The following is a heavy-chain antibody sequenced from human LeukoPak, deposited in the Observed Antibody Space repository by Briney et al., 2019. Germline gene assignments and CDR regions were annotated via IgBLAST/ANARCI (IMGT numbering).Heavy chain of an antibody. CDR2: IYYSGST. CDR1: GGSISSYY. CDR3: ARMSYYDSAFDI. V-gene: IGHV4-59*01. J-gene: IGHJ3*02. Sequence: SETLSLTCTVSGGSISSYYWSWIRQPPGKGLEWIGYIYYSGSTNYNPSLKSRVTISVDTSKNQFSLKLSSVTAADTAVYYCARMSYYDSAFDIWGQGTMVTVSS. D-gene: IGHD3-3*01.